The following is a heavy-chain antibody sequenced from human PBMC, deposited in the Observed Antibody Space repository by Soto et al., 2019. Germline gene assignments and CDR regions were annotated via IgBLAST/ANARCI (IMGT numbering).Heavy chain of an antibody. J-gene: IGHJ6*02. Sequence: LETLSLTCAVYGGSFSGYYWSWIRQPPGKGLEWIGEINHSGSTNYNPSLKSRLIISIDTSKNQFSLKVGSVTAADTAVYYCASSSLYGMDVWGQGTTVTVSS. CDR3: ASSSLYGMDV. V-gene: IGHV4-34*01. CDR2: INHSGST. CDR1: GGSFSGYY.